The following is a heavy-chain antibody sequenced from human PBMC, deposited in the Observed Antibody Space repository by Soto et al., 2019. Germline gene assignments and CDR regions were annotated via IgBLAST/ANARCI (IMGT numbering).Heavy chain of an antibody. CDR3: VRDSSCWSGYSYYGMDV. D-gene: IGHD3-3*01. CDR1: GFTFLNSV. J-gene: IGHJ6*02. CDR2: ISDDGSNI. V-gene: IGHV3-30*04. Sequence: PGGSLRLACSAYGFTFLNSVMPWFRQTPGKGLEWVAVISDDGSNIYYADSVKGRFTISRDNSENTLYLQMNGLRVEDTAMYYCVRDSSCWSGYSYYGMDVWGQGTTVTVSS.